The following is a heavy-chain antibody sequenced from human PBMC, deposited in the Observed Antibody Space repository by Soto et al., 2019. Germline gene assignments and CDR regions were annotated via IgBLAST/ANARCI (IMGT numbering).Heavy chain of an antibody. V-gene: IGHV1-69*13. Sequence: SVKVSCKASGGSFSNFGSSWVRQAPGQGLEWTGGIVPVFGRPNYAQRFRGRLTITADESTSTGYMELISLRSDDTAVYYCAREGSGYNFWGQGTQVTVS. D-gene: IGHD5-12*01. CDR3: AREGSGYNF. J-gene: IGHJ4*02. CDR2: IVPVFGRP. CDR1: GGSFSNFG.